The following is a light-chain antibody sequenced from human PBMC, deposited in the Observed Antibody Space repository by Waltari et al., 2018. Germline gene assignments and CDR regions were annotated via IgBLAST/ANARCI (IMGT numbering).Light chain of an antibody. CDR2: GAS. CDR1: HINKNY. Sequence: DIQMTQSPSSLSAFMGESVTITCRTSHINKNYLNWYHQKPGKPPKLLIYGASSLQSGVPSRFSGSGSGTDFALTINSLQPEDYATYYCQQSYSIPFTFGGGTEVEIK. V-gene: IGKV1-39*01. J-gene: IGKJ4*01. CDR3: QQSYSIPFT.